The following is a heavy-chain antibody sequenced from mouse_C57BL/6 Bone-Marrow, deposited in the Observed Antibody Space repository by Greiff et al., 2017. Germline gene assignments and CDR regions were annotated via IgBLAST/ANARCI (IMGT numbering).Heavy chain of an antibody. V-gene: IGHV1-59*01. J-gene: IGHJ2*01. CDR3: ARSLGTSY. D-gene: IGHD3-1*01. CDR2: IDPSDSYT. CDR1: GYTFTSYW. Sequence: VQLQQPGAELVRPGPSVKLSCKASGYTFTSYWMHWVKQRPGQGLEWIGVIDPSDSYTNYNQKFKGKATLTVDTSSSTAYMQLSSLTSEDSAVYYCARSLGTSYWGQGTTLTVSS.